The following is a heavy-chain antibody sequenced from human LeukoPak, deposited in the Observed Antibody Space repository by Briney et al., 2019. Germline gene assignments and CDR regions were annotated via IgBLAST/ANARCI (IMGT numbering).Heavy chain of an antibody. D-gene: IGHD6-13*01. J-gene: IGHJ4*02. Sequence: TGGSLRLSCAASGFTFSSYAMSWVRQAPGKGLEWVSSIGGSGGSTYYADSVKGRFTISRDNFKNTLYLQMNSLRAEDTAVYYCAKVETAAAATLRGFDYWGQGTLVTVSS. CDR2: IGGSGGST. V-gene: IGHV3-23*01. CDR3: AKVETAAAATLRGFDY. CDR1: GFTFSSYA.